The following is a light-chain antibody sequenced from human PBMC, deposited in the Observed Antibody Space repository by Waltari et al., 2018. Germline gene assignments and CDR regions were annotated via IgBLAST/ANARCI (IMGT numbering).Light chain of an antibody. J-gene: IGKJ1*01. Sequence: DIQMTQSPSTLSASVGDRVTITCRASQSVTRYLAWYQQKPGKATKVLIGDVSSLERGVPSRFSGSRSGTEFTLTISSLQPDDFATYYCQQYDRYSAWTFGQGTKVEIK. CDR1: QSVTRY. V-gene: IGKV1-5*01. CDR3: QQYDRYSAWT. CDR2: DVS.